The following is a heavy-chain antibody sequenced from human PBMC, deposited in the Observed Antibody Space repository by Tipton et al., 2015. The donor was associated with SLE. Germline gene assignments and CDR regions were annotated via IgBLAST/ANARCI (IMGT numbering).Heavy chain of an antibody. CDR3: VRDNGGWVPFFDY. V-gene: IGHV4-30-4*02. CDR1: GGSVSSGDYS. D-gene: IGHD2-8*01. CDR2: MSYSGNT. Sequence: TLSLTCGVSGGSVSSGDYSWSWIRQPPGKGLEWIGYMSYSGNTYYNPSLKSRVSISIDTAKNQLSLKLSSVTAADTAVYYCVRDNGGWVPFFDYWGQGILVTVSS. J-gene: IGHJ4*02.